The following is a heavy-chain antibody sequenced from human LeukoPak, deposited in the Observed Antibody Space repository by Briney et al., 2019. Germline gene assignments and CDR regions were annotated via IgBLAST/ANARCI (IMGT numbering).Heavy chain of an antibody. J-gene: IGHJ1*01. CDR1: GDSVSSNSAA. Sequence: SQTLSLTCAISGDSVSSNSAAWNWIRQSPSRGLEWLGRTYYRSKWYNDYAVSVKSRITINPDTSKNQFSLQLNSVISEDTAVYYCASGVAAAGTVYFQHWGQGTLVTVSS. CDR3: ASGVAAAGTVYFQH. V-gene: IGHV6-1*01. CDR2: TYYRSKWYN. D-gene: IGHD6-13*01.